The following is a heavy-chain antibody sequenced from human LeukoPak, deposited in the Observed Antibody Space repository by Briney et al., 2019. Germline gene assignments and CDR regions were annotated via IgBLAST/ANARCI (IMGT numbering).Heavy chain of an antibody. CDR3: VKDLLGIVDY. Sequence: PGGCLRLSCSASGFTFSTYAMHWVRQAPGKGLEYVSTISSNGGSTYYADSVKGRFTISRDNSKNTLYLQMSSLRPEDTAVYYCVKDLLGIVDYWGQGTLVTVSS. CDR2: ISSNGGST. J-gene: IGHJ4*02. D-gene: IGHD7-27*01. V-gene: IGHV3-64D*06. CDR1: GFTFSTYA.